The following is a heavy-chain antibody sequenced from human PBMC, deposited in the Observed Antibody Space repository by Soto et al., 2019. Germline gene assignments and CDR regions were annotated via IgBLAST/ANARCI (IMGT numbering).Heavy chain of an antibody. J-gene: IGHJ4*02. D-gene: IGHD3-16*01. Sequence: QVQLVQSGAEVKKPGASVKVSCKTSGYTLTNFGLSWVRQAPGQGLEWMGWISAYYGNTNYAQNFQGRVTMTTDTSPSTAYMELRSLRSDDTAVYYCARGGTPIDDWGQGTLVTVSS. CDR3: ARGGTPIDD. CDR2: ISAYYGNT. V-gene: IGHV1-18*01. CDR1: GYTLTNFG.